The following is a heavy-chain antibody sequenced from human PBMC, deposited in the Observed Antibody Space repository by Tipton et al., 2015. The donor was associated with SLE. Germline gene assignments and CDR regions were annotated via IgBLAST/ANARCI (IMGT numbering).Heavy chain of an antibody. CDR3: ARGPYYYMDV. Sequence: TLSLTCTVSNGSISSSPYYWGWIRQSPGKGLEWVGSIYYSGSTYCNPSLKSQVTISVDTSRNQCSLNLTSVTAADTAVYYCARGPYYYMDVWGKGTTVTVSS. CDR1: NGSISSSPYY. J-gene: IGHJ6*03. CDR2: IYYSGST. V-gene: IGHV4-39*07.